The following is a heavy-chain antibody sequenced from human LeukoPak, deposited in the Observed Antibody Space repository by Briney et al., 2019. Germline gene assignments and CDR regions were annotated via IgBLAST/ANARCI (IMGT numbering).Heavy chain of an antibody. Sequence: PSETLSLTCTVSGGSISSYYWSWIRQPAGKGLEWIGPFYSGGSAVYNTPLKGRVTMLVDTSKNQFSLKLSSVTAADTGVYYCARVYSGYDLPGSLANYYFDYWGQGTLVTVSS. V-gene: IGHV4-4*07. J-gene: IGHJ4*02. D-gene: IGHD5-12*01. CDR3: ARVYSGYDLPGSLANYYFDY. CDR2: FYSGGSA. CDR1: GGSISSYY.